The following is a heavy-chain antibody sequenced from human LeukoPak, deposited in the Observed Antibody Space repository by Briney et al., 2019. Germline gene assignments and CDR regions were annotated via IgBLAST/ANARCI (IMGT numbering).Heavy chain of an antibody. Sequence: GGSLRLSCAASGFTFSSYAMSWVRQAPGKGLEWVSDINGSGGSTYYADSVKGRFTISRDNAKNSLYLQMNSLRAEDTAVYYCAELGITMIGVVWGKGTTVTISS. CDR3: AELGITMIGVV. D-gene: IGHD3-10*02. CDR2: INGSGGST. J-gene: IGHJ6*04. CDR1: GFTFSSYA. V-gene: IGHV3-23*01.